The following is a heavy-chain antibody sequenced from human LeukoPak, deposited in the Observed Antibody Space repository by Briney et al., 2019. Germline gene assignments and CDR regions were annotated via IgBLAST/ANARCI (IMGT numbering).Heavy chain of an antibody. Sequence: SETLSLTCAVYGGSLSDYYWSWIRQSPGKGLEWIGEISHRGRTYYNLSLKSRVTISIDTSKNQFSLKLTSVTAADTAVYYCARYDVWGSYRAFDYWGQGTLVTVSS. CDR2: ISHRGRT. CDR3: ARYDVWGSYRAFDY. CDR1: GGSLSDYY. D-gene: IGHD3-16*02. J-gene: IGHJ4*02. V-gene: IGHV4-34*01.